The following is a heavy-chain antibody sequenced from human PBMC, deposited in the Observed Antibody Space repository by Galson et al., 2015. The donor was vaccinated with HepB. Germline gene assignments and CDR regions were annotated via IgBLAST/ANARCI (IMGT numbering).Heavy chain of an antibody. CDR2: IIPILGIA. J-gene: IGHJ4*02. D-gene: IGHD3-10*01. V-gene: IGHV1-69*04. CDR3: ARETYGSGSYLDY. Sequence: SVKVSCKASGGTFSSYAISWVRQAPGQGLEWMGRIIPILGIANYAQKFQGRVTITADKSTSTAYMELSSLRSEDTAVYYCARETYGSGSYLDYWGQGTLVTVSS. CDR1: GGTFSSYA.